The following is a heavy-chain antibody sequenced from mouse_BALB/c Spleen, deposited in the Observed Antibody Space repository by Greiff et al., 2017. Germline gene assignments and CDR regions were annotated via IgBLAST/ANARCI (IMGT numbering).Heavy chain of an antibody. Sequence: QVQLPPPGAEPGKPRASVKLSRKASGYTLTSSLMYRGKQRPGQGLEWIGEINPSNGRTNYHEKVKSKATLTVDKSSSTAYMQLSSLTSEDSAVYYCARQGLIWSYYAMDYWGQGTSVTVSS. J-gene: IGHJ4*01. CDR3: ARQGLIWSYYAMDY. D-gene: IGHD1-1*02. CDR2: INPSNGRT. CDR1: GYTLTSSL. V-gene: IGHV1S81*02.